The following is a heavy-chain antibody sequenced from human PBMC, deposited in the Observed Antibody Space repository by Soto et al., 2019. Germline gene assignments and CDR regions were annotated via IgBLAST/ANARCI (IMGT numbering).Heavy chain of an antibody. Sequence: SETLSLTRKVSGDSITDVYWSWCRQAPGKGLEWIGFIFHSGNAKYNPSLKSRVTISVDTSKNQFSLSLDSVTAADTAVYFCARAHAPTLPFDSWGQGTLVTVS. J-gene: IGHJ4*01. CDR1: GDSITDVY. V-gene: IGHV4-59*01. CDR3: ARAHAPTLPFDS. D-gene: IGHD2-15*01. CDR2: IFHSGNA.